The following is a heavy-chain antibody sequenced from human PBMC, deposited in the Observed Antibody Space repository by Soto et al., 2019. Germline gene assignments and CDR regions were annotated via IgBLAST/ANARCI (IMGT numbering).Heavy chain of an antibody. CDR3: AREIVTTSWFDP. Sequence: SETLSLTCTVSGGSISSYYWSWIRQPPGKGLEWIGYIYYSGSTNYNPSLKSRVTISVDTSKNQFSLKLSSVTAADTAAYYCAREIVTTSWFDPWGQGTLVTVSS. V-gene: IGHV4-59*01. CDR1: GGSISSYY. CDR2: IYYSGST. D-gene: IGHD4-4*01. J-gene: IGHJ5*02.